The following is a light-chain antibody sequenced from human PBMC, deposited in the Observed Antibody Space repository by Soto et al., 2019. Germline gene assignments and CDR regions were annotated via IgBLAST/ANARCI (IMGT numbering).Light chain of an antibody. J-gene: IGLJ3*02. CDR1: SSNIGSNY. V-gene: IGLV1-47*02. Sequence: QSVLTQPPSASGTPGQRVTLSCSGSSSNIGSNYVYWYQQLPGTAPKLLIYSNNQRPSGVPDRFSGSKSGNTASLTISGLQADDEADYHCCSYAGIYTRWVFGGGTKLTVL. CDR3: CSYAGIYTRWV. CDR2: SNN.